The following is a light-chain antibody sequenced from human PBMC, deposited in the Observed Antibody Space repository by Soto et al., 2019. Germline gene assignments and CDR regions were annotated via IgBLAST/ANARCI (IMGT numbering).Light chain of an antibody. CDR2: EAS. CDR1: QSVSSSS. V-gene: IGKV3-20*01. J-gene: IGKJ1*01. CDR3: QQYRT. Sequence: EIVLTQSPGTLSLSPGERATLSCRASQSVSSSSLAWYQQNPGQAPRLLIYEASSRATGIPDMFSGSGSGTDFTLTISRLEHEDVAVYYCQQYRTFGQGTKVDIK.